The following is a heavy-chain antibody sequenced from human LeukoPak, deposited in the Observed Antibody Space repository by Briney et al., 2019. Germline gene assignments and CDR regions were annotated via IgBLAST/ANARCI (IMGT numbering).Heavy chain of an antibody. V-gene: IGHV5-51*01. Sequence: GESLKISWKGTGYSFSSFWIAWVRQMPGKGPEWIGIIYPGDSDDRYSPSFQGQVTISADKSIDTAYLQWNSLKASDTAMYYCARHPKYSTGSTWLDPWGQGTLVTVSS. CDR1: GYSFSSFW. D-gene: IGHD2-8*02. CDR3: ARHPKYSTGSTWLDP. CDR2: IYPGDSDD. J-gene: IGHJ5*02.